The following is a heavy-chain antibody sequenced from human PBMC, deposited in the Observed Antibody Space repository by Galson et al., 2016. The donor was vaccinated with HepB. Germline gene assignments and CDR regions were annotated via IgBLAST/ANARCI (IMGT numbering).Heavy chain of an antibody. V-gene: IGHV3-23*01. D-gene: IGHD5-18*01. J-gene: IGHJ6*02. CDR1: GFTFNKYA. CDR3: AKTTVNTGYYGMDV. Sequence: SLRLSCAASGFTFNKYAMNWVRQAPGKGLEWVSGTSGSGGSTYYADSVKGRLTISRDNSKNTLYLQMNSLSAEDTAVYYCAKTTVNTGYYGMDVWGQGTTVTVSS. CDR2: TSGSGGST.